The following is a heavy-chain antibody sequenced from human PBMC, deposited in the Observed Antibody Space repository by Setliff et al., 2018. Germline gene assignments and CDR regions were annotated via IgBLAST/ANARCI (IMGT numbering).Heavy chain of an antibody. J-gene: IGHJ4*02. V-gene: IGHV7-4-1*02. CDR2: VHTKTGNP. CDR3: AREIVGNSWYDF. Sequence: ASVKVPCKATGYTFTNYAVNWVRQAPGQGLEWMGWVHTKTGNPTYAQGFTGRFVFSLDTSVTTAYLQISSLKAEDTATYYCAREIVGNSWYDFWGQGTPVTVSS. CDR1: GYTFTNYA. D-gene: IGHD6-13*01.